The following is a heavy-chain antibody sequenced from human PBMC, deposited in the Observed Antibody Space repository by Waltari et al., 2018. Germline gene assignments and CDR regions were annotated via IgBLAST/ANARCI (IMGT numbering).Heavy chain of an antibody. D-gene: IGHD2-15*01. V-gene: IGHV4-59*08. CDR2: SYYTGGT. CDR1: GGSLRTHY. CDR3: ASDTVLGGFDI. J-gene: IGHJ3*02. Sequence: QVQLQESGPGLVNPSETLSLTCTVSGGSLRTHYWSWIRQSPGKGLEWVGYSYYTGGTNYNPSLKSRVSISVDTSKNQFSLKLTSVTAADTAVYYCASDTVLGGFDIWGQGTMVTVSS.